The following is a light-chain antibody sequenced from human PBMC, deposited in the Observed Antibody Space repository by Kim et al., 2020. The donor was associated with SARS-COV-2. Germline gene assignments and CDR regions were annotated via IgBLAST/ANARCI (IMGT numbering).Light chain of an antibody. J-gene: IGLJ3*02. CDR3: NSRDSSG. CDR2: GKN. Sequence: SSELTQDPAVSVALGQTVRLTCQGDSLRSYYASWYQQKPGQAPVLVIYGKNNRPSGIPDRFSGSSSGNTASLTIPGAQAEDEADYYCNSRDSSGFGGGT. V-gene: IGLV3-19*01. CDR1: SLRSYY.